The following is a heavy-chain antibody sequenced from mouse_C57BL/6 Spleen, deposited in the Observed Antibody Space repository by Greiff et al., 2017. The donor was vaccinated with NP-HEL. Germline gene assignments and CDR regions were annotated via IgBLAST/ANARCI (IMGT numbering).Heavy chain of an antibody. V-gene: IGHV5-17*01. D-gene: IGHD1-1*01. J-gene: IGHJ4*01. Sequence: EVKLMESGGGLVKPGGSLKLSCAASGFTFSDYGMHWVRQAPEKGLEWVAYISSGSSTIYYADTVKGRFTISRDNAKNTLFLQMTSLRSEDTAMYYCARSIYYYGSSLLLAMDYWGQGTSVTVSS. CDR1: GFTFSDYG. CDR3: ARSIYYYGSSLLLAMDY. CDR2: ISSGSSTI.